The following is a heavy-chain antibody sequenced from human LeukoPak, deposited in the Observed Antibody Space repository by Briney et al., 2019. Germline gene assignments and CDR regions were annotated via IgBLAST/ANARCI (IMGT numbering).Heavy chain of an antibody. V-gene: IGHV3-11*06. CDR3: ARKWQQPEGYDYGMDG. CDR1: GFTFSGYY. J-gene: IGHJ6*04. CDR2: VSISSSYT. D-gene: IGHD6-13*01. Sequence: GESLRLSCAASGFTFSGYYMSWIGQAPGKGREWVACVSISSSYTNYADSVQGRFTISRDNAKNSLYLQLNSLRAEDTAVYYCARKWQQPEGYDYGMDGWGKGTPVTVSS.